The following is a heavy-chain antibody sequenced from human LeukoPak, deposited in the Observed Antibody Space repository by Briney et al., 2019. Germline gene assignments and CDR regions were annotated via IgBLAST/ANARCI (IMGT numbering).Heavy chain of an antibody. Sequence: PSDTLSLTCAVSGYSISSNHWWGWIRQPPGKGLEWIGYIFYAGSTNYNPSLKSRVTISVDTSKNKFSLKLRSVTAADTAVYYCARVCGGDCYPLGFDPWGQGTLVTVSS. CDR2: IFYAGST. V-gene: IGHV4-28*03. CDR1: GYSISSNHW. J-gene: IGHJ5*02. D-gene: IGHD2-21*02. CDR3: ARVCGGDCYPLGFDP.